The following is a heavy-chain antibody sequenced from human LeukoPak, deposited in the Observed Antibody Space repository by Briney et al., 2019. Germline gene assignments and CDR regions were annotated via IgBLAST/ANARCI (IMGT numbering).Heavy chain of an antibody. J-gene: IGHJ3*02. D-gene: IGHD3-22*01. CDR3: ARDHYYDSSGYRFGAFDI. Sequence: GGSLRLSCEASGFSFSSYWMIWVRQAPGKGLEWVGNIQQDGSGKEYVDAVKGRFTISRENAKNSLYLQMDSLRAEDTAVYYCARDHYYDSSGYRFGAFDIWGQGTMVTVSS. CDR1: GFSFSSYW. V-gene: IGHV3-7*01. CDR2: IQQDGSGK.